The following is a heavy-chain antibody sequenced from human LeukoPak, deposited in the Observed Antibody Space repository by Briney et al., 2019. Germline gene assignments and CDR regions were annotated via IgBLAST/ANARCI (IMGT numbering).Heavy chain of an antibody. D-gene: IGHD5-24*01. Sequence: GGSLRLSCAASGFTVSKNYYMNWVRQAPGKGLEWVSVIYSAGSTYYADSVQGRFTISRDNAKNTLYLQMTSLRAEDTALYYCARDRGWRQNDNWGQGTLVTVSS. CDR2: IYSAGST. J-gene: IGHJ4*02. CDR1: GFTVSKNY. CDR3: ARDRGWRQNDN. V-gene: IGHV3-53*01.